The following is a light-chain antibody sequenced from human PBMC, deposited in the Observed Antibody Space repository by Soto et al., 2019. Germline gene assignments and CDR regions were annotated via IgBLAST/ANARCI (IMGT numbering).Light chain of an antibody. CDR2: KAS. CDR3: QHYNSYSEA. J-gene: IGKJ1*01. Sequence: DIQMTQSTSTLSVSVGDRVTITCRASQTISSWLAWYQQKPGKAPKLLIYKASTLKSGVPSRFSGSGSGTEFTLTISSLQPDDFATYYCQHYNSYSEAFGQGTKVDIK. CDR1: QTISSW. V-gene: IGKV1-5*03.